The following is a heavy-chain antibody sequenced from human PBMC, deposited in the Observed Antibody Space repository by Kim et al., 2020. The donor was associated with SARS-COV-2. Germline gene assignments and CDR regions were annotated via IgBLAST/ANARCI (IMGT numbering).Heavy chain of an antibody. Sequence: SETLSLTCTVSGGSISSYYWSWIRQPPGKGLEWIGYIYYSGSTNYNPSLKSRVTISVDTSKNQFSLKLSSVTAADTDVYYCARDGWWLHHYWYFDLWGRGTLVPVSS. CDR2: IYYSGST. CDR1: GGSISSYY. CDR3: ARDGWWLHHYWYFDL. D-gene: IGHD5-12*01. J-gene: IGHJ2*01. V-gene: IGHV4-59*13.